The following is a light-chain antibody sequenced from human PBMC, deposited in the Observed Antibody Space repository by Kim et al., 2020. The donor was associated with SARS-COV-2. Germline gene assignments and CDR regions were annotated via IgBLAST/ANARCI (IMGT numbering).Light chain of an antibody. Sequence: NFMLTQPRSVSGSPGKTVTISCTRTSGSFASSYVQWYQQRPGSAPTTIISESDQRPSGVPERFSGSIDSSSRSAFLTISRLRTEDEADYYCQSYDRSTLVFGGGTQLTVL. CDR2: ESD. CDR1: SGSFASSY. V-gene: IGLV6-57*03. CDR3: QSYDRSTLV. J-gene: IGLJ2*01.